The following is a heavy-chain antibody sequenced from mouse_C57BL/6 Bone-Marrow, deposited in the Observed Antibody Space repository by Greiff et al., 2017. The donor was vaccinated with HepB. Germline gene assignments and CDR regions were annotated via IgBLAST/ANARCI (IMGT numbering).Heavy chain of an antibody. J-gene: IGHJ4*01. CDR2: INPNNGGT. V-gene: IGHV1-26*01. CDR1: GYTFTDYY. Sequence: VQLQQSGPELVKPGASVKISCKASGYTFTDYYMNWVKQSHGKSLEWIGDINPNNGGTSYNQKFKGKATLTVDKSSSTAYMELRSLTSEDSAVYYCARRDITTVVAPYAMDYWGQGTSVTVSS. CDR3: ARRDITTVVAPYAMDY. D-gene: IGHD1-1*01.